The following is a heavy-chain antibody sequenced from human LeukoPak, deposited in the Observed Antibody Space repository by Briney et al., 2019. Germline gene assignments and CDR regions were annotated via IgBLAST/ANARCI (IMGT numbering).Heavy chain of an antibody. Sequence: ASVKVSCKTSGYTFTSYYMHWMRQAPGQGLEGVGMINPNGGGTSSAQKFQGRVTMTRDTSTSTVYMDLSSLRSEDTAIYYCARRGGCISTSCNLDYWGQGTLVTVSS. J-gene: IGHJ4*02. V-gene: IGHV1-46*03. CDR3: ARRGGCISTSCNLDY. CDR2: INPNGGGT. CDR1: GYTFTSYY. D-gene: IGHD2-2*01.